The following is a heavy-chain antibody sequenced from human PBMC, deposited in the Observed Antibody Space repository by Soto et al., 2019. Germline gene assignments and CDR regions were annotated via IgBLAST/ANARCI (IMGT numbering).Heavy chain of an antibody. V-gene: IGHV3-30*18. CDR2: ITYEGSKK. CDR3: PKERTGTINWFDP. Sequence: VQLVESGGGVVQPGRSLRLSCAASGFTFSSYGMHWVRQAPGKGLDWMAVITYEGSKKYYADSVKGRFTISRDNSKNTLYLQMNSLRAAATAVYYCPKERTGTINWFDPWGQGTLVPVSS. J-gene: IGHJ5*02. D-gene: IGHD1-7*01. CDR1: GFTFSSYG.